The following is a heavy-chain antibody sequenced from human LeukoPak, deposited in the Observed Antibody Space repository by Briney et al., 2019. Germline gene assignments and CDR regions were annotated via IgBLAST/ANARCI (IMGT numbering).Heavy chain of an antibody. V-gene: IGHV3-30-3*01. J-gene: IGHJ4*02. CDR3: ARGIRRWLQPQIDY. CDR2: ISYDGSNK. D-gene: IGHD5-24*01. CDR1: GFTFSSYA. Sequence: PGGSLRLSCAASGFTFSSYAMHWVRQAPGKGLEWVAVISYDGSNKYYADSVKGRFTISRDNSKNTLYLQMNSLRAEDTAVYYCARGIRRWLQPQIDYWGQGTLVTVSS.